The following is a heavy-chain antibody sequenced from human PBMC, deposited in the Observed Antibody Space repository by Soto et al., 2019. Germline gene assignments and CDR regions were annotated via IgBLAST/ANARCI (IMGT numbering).Heavy chain of an antibody. Sequence: PGGSLRLSCQASGFNFDNYGVHWVRQAPGKGLEWVAVITYDGSFQYYADSVKGRFTISRDNSKNTLSLHLNTLKPEDTAVYHCAKDRVGGTFYTPLAFWGQGTLVTVSS. V-gene: IGHV3-30*18. J-gene: IGHJ4*02. D-gene: IGHD1-7*01. CDR3: AKDRVGGTFYTPLAF. CDR2: ITYDGSFQ. CDR1: GFNFDNYG.